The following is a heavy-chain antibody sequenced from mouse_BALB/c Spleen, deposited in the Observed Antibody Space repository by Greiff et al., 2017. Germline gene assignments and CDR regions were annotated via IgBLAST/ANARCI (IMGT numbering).Heavy chain of an antibody. J-gene: IGHJ4*01. D-gene: IGHD2-4*01. CDR1: GYTFSSYW. CDR2: ILPGSGST. V-gene: IGHV1-9*01. CDR3: ARSYDYDVGYAMDY. Sequence: QVQLQQSGAELMKPGASVKISCKATGYTFSSYWIEWVKQRPGHGLEWIGEILPGSGSTNYNEKFKGKATFTADTSSNTAYMQLSSLTSEDSAVYYCARSYDYDVGYAMDYWGQGTSVTVSS.